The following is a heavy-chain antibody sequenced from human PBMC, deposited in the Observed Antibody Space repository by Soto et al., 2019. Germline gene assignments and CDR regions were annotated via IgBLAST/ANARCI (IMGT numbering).Heavy chain of an antibody. CDR1: GGSISSGGYS. J-gene: IGHJ5*02. CDR2: IYHSGST. Sequence: SETLSLTCAVSGGSISSGGYSWSWIRQPPGKGLEWIGYIYHSGSTYYNPSLKSRVTISVDRSKNQFPLKLSSVTAADTAVYYCVRVPDRWGQGTLVTVSS. D-gene: IGHD2-2*01. CDR3: VRVPDR. V-gene: IGHV4-30-2*01.